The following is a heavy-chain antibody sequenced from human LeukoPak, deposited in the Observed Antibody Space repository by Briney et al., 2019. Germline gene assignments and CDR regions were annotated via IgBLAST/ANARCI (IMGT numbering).Heavy chain of an antibody. V-gene: IGHV3-30*04. D-gene: IGHD3-10*01. CDR2: IGYDGRFK. CDR1: GFTFNNYP. J-gene: IGHJ4*02. CDR3: ARDPRKGSPDYFDY. Sequence: GGSLRLSCATSGFTFNNYPMHWVRQAPGKGLEWVAVIGYDGRFKFHSDSVKGRFTIFRDDSKNTLYLQMNSLRPEDTAVYYCARDPRKGSPDYFDYWGQGTLVTVST.